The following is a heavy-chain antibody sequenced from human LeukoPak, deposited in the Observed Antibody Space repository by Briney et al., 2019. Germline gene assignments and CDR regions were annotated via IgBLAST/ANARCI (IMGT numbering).Heavy chain of an antibody. CDR2: ISHDGSEK. V-gene: IGHV3-30*03. D-gene: IGHD2-21*01. CDR3: ARNLGEHGCKYPGGY. CDR1: GFTFSNYG. J-gene: IGHJ4*02. Sequence: PGRSLRLSCAASGFTFSNYGMHWVRQAPGKGLEWVALISHDGSEKYYADSVKGRFTISRDNSRDTLNPHMYSLSSEDTAVYYCARNLGEHGCKYPGGYWGQGTLVTVSS.